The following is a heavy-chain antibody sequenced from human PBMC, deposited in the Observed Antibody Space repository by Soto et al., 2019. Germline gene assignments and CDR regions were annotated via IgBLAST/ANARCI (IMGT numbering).Heavy chain of an antibody. CDR3: AKSDGRY. V-gene: IGHV4-59*01. Sequence: QVQLQESGPGLVKPSETLSLTCTVSGGSISSYYLSWIRQPPGKGLEWIGYIYYSGSTNYNPSLKSRVTISVDTSKKQFSLKLSSVTAADTAVYYCAKSDGRYWGQGTLVTVSS. J-gene: IGHJ4*02. CDR1: GGSISSYY. CDR2: IYYSGST.